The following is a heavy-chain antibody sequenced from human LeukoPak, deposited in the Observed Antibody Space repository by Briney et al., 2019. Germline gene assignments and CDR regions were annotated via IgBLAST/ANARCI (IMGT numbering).Heavy chain of an antibody. CDR3: GRHDWDGGSYFDP. J-gene: IGHJ2*01. D-gene: IGHD4-23*01. CDR1: GGSISNYY. CDR2: IYYSGST. V-gene: IGHV4-59*08. Sequence: PSETLSLTCTVSGGSISNYYWSWIRQPPGKGLEWIGYIYYSGSTNYNPSLKSRVTISVDTSKNQFSLKLSSVTAADTAVYYCGRHDWDGGSYFDPWGRGTLLTVSS.